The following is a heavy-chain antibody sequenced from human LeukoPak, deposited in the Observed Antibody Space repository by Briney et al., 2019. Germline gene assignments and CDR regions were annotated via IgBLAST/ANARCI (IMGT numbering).Heavy chain of an antibody. V-gene: IGHV4-30-4*01. D-gene: IGHD2-8*01. CDR3: SRENGAFSPFGY. CDR2: IYYSGST. Sequence: SQTLSLTCTVSGGSISSGDYYWSWIRQPPGKGLEWIGYIYYSGSTYYNPSLKSRVTISVDTSKNHLSLNLTSVTAADTAVYYCSRENGAFSPFGYWGQGTLVTVPS. CDR1: GGSISSGDYY. J-gene: IGHJ4*02.